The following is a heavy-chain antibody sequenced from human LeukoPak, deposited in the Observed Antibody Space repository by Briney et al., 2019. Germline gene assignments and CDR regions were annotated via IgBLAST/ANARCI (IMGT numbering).Heavy chain of an antibody. J-gene: IGHJ6*03. D-gene: IGHD6-19*01. CDR1: GFTFSSYA. Sequence: TGGSLRLSCAASGFTFSSYAMSWVRHAPGKGLEWVSAISGSGGSTYYADSVKGRFTISRDNSKNTLYLQMNSLRAEDTAVYYCAKGSAQGGGYYYYYMDVWGKGTTVTVSS. CDR3: AKGSAQGGGYYYYYMDV. CDR2: ISGSGGST. V-gene: IGHV3-23*01.